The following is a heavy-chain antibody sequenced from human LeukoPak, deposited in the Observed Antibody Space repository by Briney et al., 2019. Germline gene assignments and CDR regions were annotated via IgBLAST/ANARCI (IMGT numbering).Heavy chain of an antibody. J-gene: IGHJ4*02. D-gene: IGHD3/OR15-3a*01. CDR3: ARHGLSLPDDY. CDR2: IYYSGST. CDR1: GGSISSYY. Sequence: SETLSLTCTVSGGSISSYYWSWIRQPPGKGLEWIGYIYYSGSTNYNPSLKSRVTISVDTSKNQFSLKLSSVTAADTAVYYCARHGLSLPDDYWGQGTLVTVSS. V-gene: IGHV4-59*01.